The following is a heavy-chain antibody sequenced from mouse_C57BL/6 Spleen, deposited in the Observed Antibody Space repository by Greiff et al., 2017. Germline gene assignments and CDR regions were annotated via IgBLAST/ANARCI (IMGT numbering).Heavy chain of an antibody. J-gene: IGHJ4*01. D-gene: IGHD4-1*01. CDR2: IYPGDGDT. CDR1: GYAFSSYW. V-gene: IGHV1-80*01. CDR3: ARSGWDGAMDY. Sequence: QVQLQQSGAELVKPGASVKISCKASGYAFSSYWMNWVKQRPGKGLEWIGQIYPGDGDTNYNGKFKGKATLTADKSSSTAYMQLSSLTSEDSAVYFCARSGWDGAMDYWGQGTSVTVSS.